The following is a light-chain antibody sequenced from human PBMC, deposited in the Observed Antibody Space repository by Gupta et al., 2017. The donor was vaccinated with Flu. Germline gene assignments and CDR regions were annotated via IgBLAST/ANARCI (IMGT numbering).Light chain of an antibody. J-gene: IGLJ2*01. CDR1: ALSKKY. Sequence: YELTQPPSVSVSLVQMARLTCSGEALSKKYAYWCQQKPGEFPVLLIYKDTERPSGIPERFSGSSSGTIVTLTISGVQAEDEADYYCLSADSSGTPVFGGGTKLTVL. CDR3: LSADSSGTPV. CDR2: KDT. V-gene: IGLV3-16*01.